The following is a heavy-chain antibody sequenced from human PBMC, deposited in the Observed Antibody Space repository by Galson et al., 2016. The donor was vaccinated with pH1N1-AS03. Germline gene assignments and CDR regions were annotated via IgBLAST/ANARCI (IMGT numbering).Heavy chain of an antibody. J-gene: IGHJ4*03. CDR3: AKDMRHRNAWEVFES. D-gene: IGHD1-1*01. V-gene: IGHV3-43D*03. Sequence: SLRLSCAASGFTFDDYAMHWVRQPPGKGLEWVSFITWDGASTYYADSVRGRFTISRDSGKHSVYLQMDSLRGEDTALYYCAKDMRHRNAWEVFESWGQGTLVTV. CDR1: GFTFDDYA. CDR2: ITWDGAST.